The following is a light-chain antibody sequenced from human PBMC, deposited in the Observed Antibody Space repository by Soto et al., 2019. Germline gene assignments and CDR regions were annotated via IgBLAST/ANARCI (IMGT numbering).Light chain of an antibody. CDR2: GTS. CDR3: PQYASSPKT. J-gene: IGKJ1*01. Sequence: EIVLTQSPGTLSLSPGERATLSCRASQSVSSSYLAWYQQKPGQAPRLLMYGTSSRATGIPDRFGGSGSGTDFTLTISRLEPEDFAVYYCPQYASSPKTFGQGTKVEIK. CDR1: QSVSSSY. V-gene: IGKV3-20*01.